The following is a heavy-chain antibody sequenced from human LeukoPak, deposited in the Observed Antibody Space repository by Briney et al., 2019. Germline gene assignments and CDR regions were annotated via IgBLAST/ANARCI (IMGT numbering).Heavy chain of an antibody. CDR1: GYTFTGYY. V-gene: IGHV1-2*02. Sequence: ASVKVSCKASGYTFTGYYMHWVRQAPGQGLEWMGWINPNSGGTNYAQKFQGRVTMTRDTSISTAYMELSRLRSDDTAVYYCARDLVKSAWGCIDYWGQGTLVTVSS. CDR3: ARDLVKSAWGCIDY. D-gene: IGHD2-8*02. CDR2: INPNSGGT. J-gene: IGHJ4*02.